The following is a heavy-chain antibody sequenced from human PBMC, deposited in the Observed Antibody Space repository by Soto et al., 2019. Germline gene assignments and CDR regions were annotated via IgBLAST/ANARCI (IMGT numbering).Heavy chain of an antibody. J-gene: IGHJ1*01. Sequence: PGGSLRLSCIVSGFSFSAYNMNWVRQAPGKGLEWVSSIKVGSSRIYQPDSMKGRFTISRDDARNSVYLQINSLRAEDTALYFCVRSPKIGVRADFRGRGPQVTVSS. CDR1: GFSFSAYN. V-gene: IGHV3-21*01. D-gene: IGHD3-16*01. CDR3: VRSPKIGVRADF. CDR2: IKVGSSRI.